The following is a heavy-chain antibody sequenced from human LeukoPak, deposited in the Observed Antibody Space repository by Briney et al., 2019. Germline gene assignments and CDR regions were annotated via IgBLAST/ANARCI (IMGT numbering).Heavy chain of an antibody. CDR3: AKDLVPHYYYGMDV. CDR1: GFTFSNYA. Sequence: GGSLRLSCAASGFTFSNYAMAWVRQAPGKGLEGVSAISGSGGRTYYADSVKGRFTISRDNSKNTLYLQMNSLRAEDTAVYYCAKDLVPHYYYGMDVWGQGTTVTVSS. J-gene: IGHJ6*02. V-gene: IGHV3-23*01. CDR2: ISGSGGRT. D-gene: IGHD2-21*01.